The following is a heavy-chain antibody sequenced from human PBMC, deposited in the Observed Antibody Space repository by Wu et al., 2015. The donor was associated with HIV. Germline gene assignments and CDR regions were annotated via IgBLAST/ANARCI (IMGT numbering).Heavy chain of an antibody. V-gene: IGHV1-24*01. CDR2: FDPEDGET. J-gene: IGHJ5*02. D-gene: IGHD6-19*01. CDR1: GYTLTELS. CDR3: ATLPSYSSGWYVGGNWFDP. Sequence: QVQLVQSGAEVKKPGASVKVSCKVSGYTLTELSMHWVRQAPGKGLEWMGGFDPEDGETIYAQKFQGRVTMTEDTSTDTAYMELSSLRSEDTAVYYCATLPSYSSGWYVGGNWFDPGAREPWSPSPQ.